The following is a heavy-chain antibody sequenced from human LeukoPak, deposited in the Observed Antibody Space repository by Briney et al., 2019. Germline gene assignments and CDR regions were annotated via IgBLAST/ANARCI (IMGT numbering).Heavy chain of an antibody. CDR3: ARAPKITMVRGVMPVVDY. Sequence: GGSLRLSXAASGFTFSSYWMSWVCQAPGKGLEWVANIKQDGSEKYYVDSVKGRFTISRDNAKNSLYLQMNSLRAEDTAVYYCARAPKITMVRGVMPVVDYWGQGTLVTVSS. CDR2: IKQDGSEK. V-gene: IGHV3-7*01. CDR1: GFTFSSYW. D-gene: IGHD3-10*01. J-gene: IGHJ4*02.